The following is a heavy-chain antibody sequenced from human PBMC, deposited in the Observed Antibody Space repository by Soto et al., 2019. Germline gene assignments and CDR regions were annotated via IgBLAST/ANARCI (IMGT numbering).Heavy chain of an antibody. Sequence: ASVKVSCKASGYTFTSYGISWVRHAPRQGVEWMGWISAYNGNTNYAQKLQGRVTMTTDTSTSTAYMELRSLRSDDTAVHYCARVLPFPFTIGGVIADFDYWAQGTLVTVSS. CDR1: GYTFTSYG. CDR2: ISAYNGNT. V-gene: IGHV1-18*01. CDR3: ARVLPFPFTIGGVIADFDY. D-gene: IGHD3-16*02. J-gene: IGHJ4*02.